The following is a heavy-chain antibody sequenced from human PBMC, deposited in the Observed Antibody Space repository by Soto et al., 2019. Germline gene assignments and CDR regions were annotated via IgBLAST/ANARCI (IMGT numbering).Heavy chain of an antibody. V-gene: IGHV4-31*03. Sequence: PSETLSLSCIVSGGSITGAYYWNWIRQHPGKGLEWIGSIHYRGTTDYNPSLKSRITISLDRSKNQFALKLSSVTAADAAVYYCARVRDSFGLDVWGQGTPVTVSS. CDR3: ARVRDSFGLDV. CDR1: GGSITGAYY. CDR2: IHYRGTT. J-gene: IGHJ6*01. D-gene: IGHD2-15*01.